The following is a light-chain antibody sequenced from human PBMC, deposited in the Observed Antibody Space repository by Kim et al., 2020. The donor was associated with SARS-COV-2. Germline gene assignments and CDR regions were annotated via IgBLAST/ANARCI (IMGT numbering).Light chain of an antibody. Sequence: KTVHISCTGSSGSIASNYVQWYQQRPGSAPTTVIYEDNQRPSGVPDRFSGSIDSSSNSASLTISGLKTEDEADYYCQSYDSSNHAVFGGGTQLTVL. CDR3: QSYDSSNHAV. J-gene: IGLJ3*02. V-gene: IGLV6-57*02. CDR2: EDN. CDR1: SGSIASNY.